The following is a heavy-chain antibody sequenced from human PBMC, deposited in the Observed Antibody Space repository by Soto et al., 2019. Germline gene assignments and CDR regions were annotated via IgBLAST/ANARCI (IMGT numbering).Heavy chain of an antibody. D-gene: IGHD1-20*01. CDR1: GYTFTSYA. V-gene: IGHV1-3*05. CDR3: ARGITLPTSLDY. Sequence: QVQLVQSGAEEKKPGASVKDSCKASGYTFTSYAMHWVRQAPGQRLEWMGWINAGNGNTKYSQKFQGRVTITRDTSASTAYMELSSLRSEDTAVYYCARGITLPTSLDYWGQGTLVTVSS. CDR2: INAGNGNT. J-gene: IGHJ4*02.